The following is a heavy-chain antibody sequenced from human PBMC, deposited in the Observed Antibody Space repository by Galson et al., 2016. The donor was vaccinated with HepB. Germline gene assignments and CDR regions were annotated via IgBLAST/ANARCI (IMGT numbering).Heavy chain of an antibody. CDR2: ISKDGGNI. CDR1: GFTFSTYA. V-gene: IGHV3-30*03. J-gene: IGHJ4*02. D-gene: IGHD3-16*02. Sequence: LRLSCAASGFTFSTYAMHWVRQAPGKGLEWVAGISKDGGNIFYVDSVKRRFTISRGNSQNMLYLQMNSLRVEDTAVYYCARVYYDYVWGGYQESHFDSWGQGTLVTVSS. CDR3: ARVYYDYVWGGYQESHFDS.